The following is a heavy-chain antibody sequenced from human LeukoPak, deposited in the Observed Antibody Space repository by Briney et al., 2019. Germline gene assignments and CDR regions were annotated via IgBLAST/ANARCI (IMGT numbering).Heavy chain of an antibody. J-gene: IGHJ4*02. CDR2: INPNSGGT. CDR1: GYTFTGYY. V-gene: IGHV1-2*02. Sequence: ASVKVSCKASGYTFTGYYMHWVRQAPGQGVEWMGWINPNSGGTNYAQKFQGRVTMTRDTSISTAYMELSRLRSDDTAVYYCARSQYVWGSPSFDYWGQGTLVTVSS. CDR3: ARSQYVWGSPSFDY. D-gene: IGHD3-16*01.